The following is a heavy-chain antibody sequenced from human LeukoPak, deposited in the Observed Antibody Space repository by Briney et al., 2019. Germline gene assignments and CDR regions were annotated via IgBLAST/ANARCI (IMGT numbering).Heavy chain of an antibody. V-gene: IGHV1-8*01. CDR3: ARGNRLYSSSWSSLAFDI. J-gene: IGHJ3*02. CDR2: TNTNSGYS. Sequence: ASVKVSCKASGYTFTSYDINWVRQATGQGLEWMGWTNTNSGYSGYAQKLQGRVTMTRNTSISTAYMELSSLRSEDTAVYYCARGNRLYSSSWSSLAFDIWGQGTMVTVSS. CDR1: GYTFTSYD. D-gene: IGHD6-13*01.